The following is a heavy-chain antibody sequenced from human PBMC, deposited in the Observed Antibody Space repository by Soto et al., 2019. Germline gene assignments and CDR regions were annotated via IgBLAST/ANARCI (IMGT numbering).Heavy chain of an antibody. Sequence: SETLSLTCTVSGGSISSYYWSWIRQPPGKGLEWIGYIYYSGSTNYNPSLKSRVTISVDTSKNQFSLKLSSVTAADTAVYYCARHNCSSTSCYGGDWFDPWGQGTLVTVSS. CDR3: ARHNCSSTSCYGGDWFDP. J-gene: IGHJ5*02. D-gene: IGHD2-2*01. V-gene: IGHV4-59*08. CDR1: GGSISSYY. CDR2: IYYSGST.